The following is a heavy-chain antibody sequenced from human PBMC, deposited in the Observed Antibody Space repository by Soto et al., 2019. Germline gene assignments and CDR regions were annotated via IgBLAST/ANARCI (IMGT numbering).Heavy chain of an antibody. D-gene: IGHD5-12*01. J-gene: IGHJ4*02. Sequence: QVQLQESGPGLVKPSQTLSLTCTVSGGSISSGDYYWSWIRQPPGKGLEWIGYIYYSGSTYYNPSLKSRVTISVDTSKNQFSLKLSSVTVADTAVYYCARDRRYSGYDRSPGGFDYWGQGTLVTVSS. CDR1: GGSISSGDYY. CDR3: ARDRRYSGYDRSPGGFDY. CDR2: IYYSGST. V-gene: IGHV4-30-4*01.